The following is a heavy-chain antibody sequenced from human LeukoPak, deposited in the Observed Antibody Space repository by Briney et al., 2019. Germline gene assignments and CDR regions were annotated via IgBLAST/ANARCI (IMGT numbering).Heavy chain of an antibody. D-gene: IGHD3-3*01. CDR3: ARGPTIFGVVIRYYYMDV. Sequence: SETLSLTCAVYGGSFSGYYWSWIRQPPGKRLEWIGEINHSGSTNYNPSLKSRVTISVDTSKSQFSLKLSSVTAADTAVYYCARGPTIFGVVIRYYYMDVWGKGTTVTVSS. CDR1: GGSFSGYY. J-gene: IGHJ6*03. CDR2: INHSGST. V-gene: IGHV4-34*01.